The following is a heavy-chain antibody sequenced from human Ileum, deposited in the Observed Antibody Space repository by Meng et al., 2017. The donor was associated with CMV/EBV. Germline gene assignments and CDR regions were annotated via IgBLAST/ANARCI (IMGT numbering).Heavy chain of an antibody. J-gene: IGHJ4*02. V-gene: IGHV3-53*01. CDR2: FYPVGST. CDR3: ASGLKGNSWTYYVNY. D-gene: IGHD3-10*02. Sequence: EVQLVGSGGGLIQPGGSLGLSCAVSGITVSTNYMSWVRQAPGKGLEWVSVFYPVGSTYYADSVKGRFTISRDNSRNTLYLQMNNLRADDAAVYYCASGLKGNSWTYYVNYWGQGTLVTVSS. CDR1: GITVSTNY.